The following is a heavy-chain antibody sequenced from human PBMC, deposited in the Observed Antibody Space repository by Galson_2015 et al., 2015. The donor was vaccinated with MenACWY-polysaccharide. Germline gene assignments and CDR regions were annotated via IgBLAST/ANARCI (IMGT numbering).Heavy chain of an antibody. CDR1: GYTFTGYS. CDR2: IKPNSGGT. D-gene: IGHD5-24*01. Sequence: SVKVSCEASGYTFTGYSMHWVRQAPGQGPEWMGWIKPNSGGTNYAQKFQGRVTMTRDTSISTAYMELNRLRSDDTAVYYCESPSWGWLQLGYWGQGTPVTVSS. J-gene: IGHJ4*02. V-gene: IGHV1-2*02. CDR3: ESPSWGWLQLGY.